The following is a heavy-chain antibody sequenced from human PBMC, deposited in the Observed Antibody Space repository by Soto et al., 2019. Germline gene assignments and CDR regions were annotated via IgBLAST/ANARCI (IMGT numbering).Heavy chain of an antibody. J-gene: IGHJ4*02. CDR3: ESSGGSWQVDY. CDR2: INSDGSYT. CDR1: GFTFSSYW. D-gene: IGHD2-15*01. V-gene: IGHV3-74*01. Sequence: EVQLVESGGGLVQPGGSLRLSCAASGFTFSSYWMHWVRQAPGKGLVWVSRINSDGSYTTYADSVKGRFTISRDKGKNTVYLQMNSLRAEDTAVYYCESSGGSWQVDYWGQGTLVTVSS.